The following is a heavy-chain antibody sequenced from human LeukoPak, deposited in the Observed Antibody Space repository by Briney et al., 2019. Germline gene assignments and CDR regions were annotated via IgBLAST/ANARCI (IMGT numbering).Heavy chain of an antibody. CDR2: INSDGSST. CDR1: GFTFSSYW. V-gene: IGHV3-74*01. CDR3: ARDQDGYGNWFDP. D-gene: IGHD5-24*01. Sequence: GGSLRLSRAASGFTFSSYWMHWVRQAPGKGLVWVSRINSDGSSTSYADSVKGRFTISRDNAKNTLYLQMNSLRAEDTAVYYCARDQDGYGNWFDPWGQGTLVTVSS. J-gene: IGHJ5*02.